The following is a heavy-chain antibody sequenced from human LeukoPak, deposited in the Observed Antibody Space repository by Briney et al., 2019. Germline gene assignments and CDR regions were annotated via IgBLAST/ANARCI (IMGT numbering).Heavy chain of an antibody. CDR3: AKECDYSPGHKFDL. CDR1: GFTFSDYY. D-gene: IGHD3-10*01. V-gene: IGHV3-23*01. J-gene: IGHJ4*02. Sequence: PGGSLRLSCAASGFTFSDYYMSWIRQAPGKGLEWVSVLFTGGGRTLYADSVKGRFTISGDTSRTTLYLQMNGLRAEDTAVYYCAKECDYSPGHKFDLWGQGTLVTVSS. CDR2: LFTGGGRT.